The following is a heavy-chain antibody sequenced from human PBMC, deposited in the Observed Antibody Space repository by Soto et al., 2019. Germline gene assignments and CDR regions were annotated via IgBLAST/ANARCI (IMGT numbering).Heavy chain of an antibody. D-gene: IGHD2-2*01. CDR2: ISYDGSNK. CDR1: GFTFSRYA. V-gene: IGHV3-30*04. CDR3: ASGDPGMPTWFDY. J-gene: IGHJ4*02. Sequence: QVQLVESGGGVVQPGRSLRLSCAASGFTFSRYALHWVRQAPGKGLEWVAVISYDGSNKYYADSVKGRFTISRDNSKNTLYLQMSSLRAEDTAVYYCASGDPGMPTWFDYWGQGTLVTVPS.